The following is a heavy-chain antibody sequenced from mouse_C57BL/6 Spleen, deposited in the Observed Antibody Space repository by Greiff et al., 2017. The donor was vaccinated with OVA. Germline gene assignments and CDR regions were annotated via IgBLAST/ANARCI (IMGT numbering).Heavy chain of an antibody. CDR1: GYTFTSYW. J-gene: IGHJ4*01. CDR3: ARNTDHYAMDY. CDR2: IHPNSGST. Sequence: QVQLQQPGAELVKPGASVKLSCKASGYTFTSYWMHWVKQRPGQGLEWIGMIHPNSGSTNYNEKFKSKATLTVVKSSSPAYMQLSSLTSEDSAVYYCARNTDHYAMDYWGQGTSVTVSS. V-gene: IGHV1-64*01.